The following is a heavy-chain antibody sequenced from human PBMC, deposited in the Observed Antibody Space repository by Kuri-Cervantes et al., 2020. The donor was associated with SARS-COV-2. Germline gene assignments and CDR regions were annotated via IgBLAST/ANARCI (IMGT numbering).Heavy chain of an antibody. D-gene: IGHD3-9*01. Sequence: GGSLRLSCAASGFTFDDYAMHWVRQAPGKGLEWVSGISWNSGSIGYADSVKGRFTISRDNSKNTLYLQMNSLRAEDTAVYYCARGDYYDILTDYYYYYMDVWGKGTTVTVSS. CDR1: GFTFDDYA. CDR2: ISWNSGSI. J-gene: IGHJ6*03. V-gene: IGHV3-9*01. CDR3: ARGDYYDILTDYYYYYMDV.